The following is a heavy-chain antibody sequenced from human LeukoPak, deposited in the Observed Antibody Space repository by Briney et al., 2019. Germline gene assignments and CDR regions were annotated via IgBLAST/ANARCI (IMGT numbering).Heavy chain of an antibody. CDR1: GGSMSSSSYY. CDR3: ASQGTYYDFWSGYRDVDV. V-gene: IGHV4-39*01. Sequence: PSETLSLTCTVSGGSMSSSSYYWGWIRQPPGKGLEWIGSIYYSGSSYYNPSLKSRVTISVDTSKNQFSLKLSSVTAADTAVYYCASQGTYYDFWSGYRDVDVWGQGTTVTVSS. D-gene: IGHD3-3*01. J-gene: IGHJ6*02. CDR2: IYYSGSS.